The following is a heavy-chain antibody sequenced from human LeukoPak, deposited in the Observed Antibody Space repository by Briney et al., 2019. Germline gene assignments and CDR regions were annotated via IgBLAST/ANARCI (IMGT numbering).Heavy chain of an antibody. V-gene: IGHV4-34*01. CDR3: APYDFWSDFDY. D-gene: IGHD3-3*01. Sequence: PSETLSLTCAVYGGSFSGYYWSWIRQPPGKGLEWIGEINHSGSTNYNPSLKSRVTISVDTSKNQFSLKLSSVTAADTAVYYCAPYDFWSDFDYWGQGTLVTVSS. CDR1: GGSFSGYY. CDR2: INHSGST. J-gene: IGHJ4*02.